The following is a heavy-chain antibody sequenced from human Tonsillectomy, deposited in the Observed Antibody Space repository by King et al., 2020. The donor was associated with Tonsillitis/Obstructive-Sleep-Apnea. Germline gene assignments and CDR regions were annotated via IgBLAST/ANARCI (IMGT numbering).Heavy chain of an antibody. CDR2: IRSKAYGGTT. V-gene: IGHV3-49*05. Sequence: VQLVESGGGLVKPGRSLRLSCTASGFTFGDYAMSWFRQAPGKGLEWVGFIRSKAYGGTTEYAASVKGRFTISRDDSKSIAYLQMNSLKTEDTAVYYCTRDKDSFYYYYMDVWGKGTTVTVSS. J-gene: IGHJ6*03. CDR1: GFTFGDYA. D-gene: IGHD2-15*01. CDR3: TRDKDSFYYYYMDV.